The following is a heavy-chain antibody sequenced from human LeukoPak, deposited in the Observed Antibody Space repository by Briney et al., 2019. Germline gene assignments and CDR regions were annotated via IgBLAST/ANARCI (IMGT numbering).Heavy chain of an antibody. CDR2: VYHTGNT. D-gene: IGHD3-22*01. V-gene: IGHV4-38-2*01. Sequence: SETLSLTCAVSGHSISSGYYWGWIRPSRGKGRGWIGTVYHTGNTYYNPSLKSRVTISVDTSKNQFSLKLSSVTAADTAVYYCARSTAYYDSSAPDYWGQGTLVTVSS. CDR1: GHSISSGYY. J-gene: IGHJ4*02. CDR3: ARSTAYYDSSAPDY.